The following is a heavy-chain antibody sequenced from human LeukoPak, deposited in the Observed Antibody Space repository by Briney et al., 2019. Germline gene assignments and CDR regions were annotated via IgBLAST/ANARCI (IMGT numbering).Heavy chain of an antibody. CDR2: ISWNSGSI. CDR1: GFTFDDYA. CDR3: ALGQIPGTIDQGFDY. V-gene: IGHV3-9*01. D-gene: IGHD1-7*01. J-gene: IGHJ4*02. Sequence: PGGSLRLSCAASGFTFDDYAMHWVRQAPGKGLEWVSSISWNSGSIGYADSVKGRFTISRDNAKNSLYLQMNSLRAEDTALYYCALGQIPGTIDQGFDYWGQGTLVTVSS.